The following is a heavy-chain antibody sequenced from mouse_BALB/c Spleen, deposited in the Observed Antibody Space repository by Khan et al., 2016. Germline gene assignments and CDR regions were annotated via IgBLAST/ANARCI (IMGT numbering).Heavy chain of an antibody. CDR2: ISYSGST. CDR3: ARRPFYGSSYRYAMDY. V-gene: IGHV3-2*02. D-gene: IGHD1-1*01. J-gene: IGHJ4*01. Sequence: EVQLQESGPGLVKPSQSLSLTCTVTGYSITSDYAWNWIRQFPGNKLEWMGYISYSGSTSYNPSLKSRISITRDTSKNQFFLQLNSVTTEDTATYYCARRPFYGSSYRYAMDYWGQGTSVTVSS. CDR1: GYSITSDYA.